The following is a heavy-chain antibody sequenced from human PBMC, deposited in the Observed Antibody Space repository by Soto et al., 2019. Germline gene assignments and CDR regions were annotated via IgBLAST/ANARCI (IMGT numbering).Heavy chain of an antibody. D-gene: IGHD5-12*01. CDR2: ISPYNGNT. V-gene: IGHV1-18*01. CDR1: GYTFISYG. J-gene: IGHJ3*02. Sequence: HVQLVQSGAEVKKPGASLKVSCTASGYTFISYGVSWVRQAPGQGLEWLGWISPYNGNTNYAQKFQGRITMTTDKDTSTVYMDLRSLRTAATAVYYCARDQTKWLTDAFDIWGQGNMVVVSS. CDR3: ARDQTKWLTDAFDI.